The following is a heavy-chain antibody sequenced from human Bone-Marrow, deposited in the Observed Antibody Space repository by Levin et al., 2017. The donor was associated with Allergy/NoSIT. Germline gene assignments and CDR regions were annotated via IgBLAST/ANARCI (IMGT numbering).Heavy chain of an antibody. Sequence: PSETLSLTCAVYGGSFSGYYWSWIRQPPGKGLEWIGEINHSGSTNYNPSLKSRVTISVDTSKNQFSLKLSSVTAADTAVYYCARGPDHVDIVATSLDYWGQGTLVTVSS. CDR1: GGSFSGYY. J-gene: IGHJ4*02. CDR2: INHSGST. V-gene: IGHV4-34*01. D-gene: IGHD5-12*01. CDR3: ARGPDHVDIVATSLDY.